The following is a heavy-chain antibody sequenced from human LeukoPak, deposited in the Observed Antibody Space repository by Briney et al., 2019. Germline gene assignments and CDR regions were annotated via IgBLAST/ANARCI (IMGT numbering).Heavy chain of an antibody. CDR3: ARTHILWFDP. D-gene: IGHD2-21*01. V-gene: IGHV4-59*08. CDR2: IYYSGST. J-gene: IGHJ5*02. Sequence: PSETLSLTCTVSGGSISSYYWSWIRQPPGKGLEWIGYIYYSGSTNYNPSLKSRVTMSVDTSKNQFFLKLSSVTAADTAVYYCARTHILWFDPWGQGTLVTVSS. CDR1: GGSISSYY.